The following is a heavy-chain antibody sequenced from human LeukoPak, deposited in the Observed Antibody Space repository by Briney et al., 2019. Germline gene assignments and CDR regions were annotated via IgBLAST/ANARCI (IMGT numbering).Heavy chain of an antibody. CDR2: IYYTGST. CDR3: ARVAPPPLPFTVRLYGDNYYYYHGMDV. J-gene: IGHJ6*02. CDR1: GGSISSYY. V-gene: IGHV4-59*13. Sequence: SETLSLTCTVSGGSISSYYWSWIRQPPGKGLEWIGNIYYTGSTNYNPSLKSRVTISVDTSKNQFSLKLSSVTAADTAVYYCARVAPPPLPFTVRLYGDNYYYYHGMDVWGQGTTVTVSS. D-gene: IGHD4-17*01.